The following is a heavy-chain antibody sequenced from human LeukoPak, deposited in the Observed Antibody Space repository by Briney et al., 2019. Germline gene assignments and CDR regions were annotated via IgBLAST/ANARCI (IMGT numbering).Heavy chain of an antibody. V-gene: IGHV4-34*01. CDR1: GGSFSGYY. CDR3: ASLYGNLRVNYYYYGMDV. D-gene: IGHD4-11*01. J-gene: IGHJ6*02. CDR2: INHSGST. Sequence: PSETLSLTCAVYGGSFSGYYWSWIRQPPGKGLEWIGEINHSGSTNYNPSLKSRVTISVDTSKNQFSLKLSSVTAADTAVYYCASLYGNLRVNYYYYGMDVWGQGTTVTVSS.